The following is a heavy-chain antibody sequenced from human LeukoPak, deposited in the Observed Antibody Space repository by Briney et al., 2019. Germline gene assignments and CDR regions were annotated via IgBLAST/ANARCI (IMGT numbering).Heavy chain of an antibody. V-gene: IGHV3-9*01. J-gene: IGHJ6*02. D-gene: IGHD3-22*01. CDR2: ISWHSRSI. CDR1: GFTFDDYS. Sequence: GRSLRLSCAASGFTFDDYSMHRVRQAPGKGLEWVAGISWHSRSIGYADSVKGRFTISRDNAKNSVSLQMNSLRTEDTALYYCTKDLSSQWFTDIRHYGMNVWGQGTTVAVSS. CDR3: TKDLSSQWFTDIRHYGMNV.